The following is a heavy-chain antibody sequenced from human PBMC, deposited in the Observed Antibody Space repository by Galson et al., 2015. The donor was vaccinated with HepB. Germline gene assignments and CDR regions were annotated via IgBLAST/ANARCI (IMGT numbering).Heavy chain of an antibody. CDR2: IYWDDDK. V-gene: IGHV2-5*02. CDR3: AHRRGGSGSYTNRPFDY. D-gene: IGHD3-10*01. Sequence: PALVKPTPTLALTCTVSGFSLSTSGVGVGWIRQPPGKALEWLALIYWDDDKRYSSSLKSRLTIAKDTSKNQVVLTMTNMDPVDTATYYCAHRRGGSGSYTNRPFDYWGQGTLVTVSS. J-gene: IGHJ4*02. CDR1: GFSLSTSGVG.